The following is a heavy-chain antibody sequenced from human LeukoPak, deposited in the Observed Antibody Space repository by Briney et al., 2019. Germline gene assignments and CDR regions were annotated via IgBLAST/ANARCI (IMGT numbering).Heavy chain of an antibody. V-gene: IGHV3-21*01. D-gene: IGHD3-3*01. J-gene: IGHJ3*02. Sequence: PGGSLRLSCAASGFTFSSYSMNWVRQAPGKGLEWVSSISSSSSYIYYADSVKGRFTISRDNAKNSLYLQMNILRAEDTAVYYCARADFWSGYGLFAFDIWGQGTMVTVSS. CDR1: GFTFSSYS. CDR2: ISSSSSYI. CDR3: ARADFWSGYGLFAFDI.